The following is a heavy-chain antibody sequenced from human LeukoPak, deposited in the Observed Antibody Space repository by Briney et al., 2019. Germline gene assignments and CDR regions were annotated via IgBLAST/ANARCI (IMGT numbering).Heavy chain of an antibody. V-gene: IGHV4-59*01. D-gene: IGHD5-12*01. CDR3: ARGYSGYDDYYYYYMGV. CDR2: IFYTGST. Sequence: PSETLSLTCTVSGGSISSYYWSWIRQPPGKGLEWIGYIFYTGSTNYNPSLKSRVTISVDTSKNQFSLKLSSVTAADTAVYYCARGYSGYDDYYYYYMGVWGKGTTVTVSS. CDR1: GGSISSYY. J-gene: IGHJ6*03.